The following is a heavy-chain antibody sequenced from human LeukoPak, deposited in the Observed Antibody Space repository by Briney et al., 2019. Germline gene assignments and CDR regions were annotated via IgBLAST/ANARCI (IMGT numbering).Heavy chain of an antibody. CDR3: ARDLYYYGSGSDNFLYY. J-gene: IGHJ4*02. D-gene: IGHD3-10*01. V-gene: IGHV3-53*01. CDR1: GFTVSSNY. CDR2: INSGGST. Sequence: GGSLRLSCAASGFTVSSNYTNWVRQAPGQGLEWVSVINSGGSTHYADSVKGRFTISRDNSKNTLYLQMNSLRAEDTAVYYCARDLYYYGSGSDNFLYYWGQGTLVTVSS.